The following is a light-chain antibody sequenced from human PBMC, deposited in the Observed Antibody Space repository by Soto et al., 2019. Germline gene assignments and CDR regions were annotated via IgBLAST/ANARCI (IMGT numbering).Light chain of an antibody. V-gene: IGKV3-15*01. CDR1: QSVSSN. CDR2: GAS. J-gene: IGKJ2*01. CDR3: QQYNNWPPIT. Sequence: EIVMTQSPATLSGSPVERATLSCRASQSVSSNLAWYQQKPGQAPRLLIYGASTRATGIPARFSGSGSGTEFTLTISGLQSEDFAVYYCQQYNNWPPITFGQGTKLEIK.